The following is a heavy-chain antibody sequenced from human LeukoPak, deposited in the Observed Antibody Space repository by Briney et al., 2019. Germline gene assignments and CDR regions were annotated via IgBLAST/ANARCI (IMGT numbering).Heavy chain of an antibody. Sequence: SVKVSCKASGGTLSSYAISWVLQAPGQGRGWMGRIIPILGIANYAQKFQGRVTNTADKSTSTAYMELSSLRSEDTAVYYCAREEGYSGYETHFDYWGQGTLVTVSS. CDR1: GGTLSSYA. J-gene: IGHJ4*02. CDR2: IIPILGIA. V-gene: IGHV1-69*04. CDR3: AREEGYSGYETHFDY. D-gene: IGHD5-12*01.